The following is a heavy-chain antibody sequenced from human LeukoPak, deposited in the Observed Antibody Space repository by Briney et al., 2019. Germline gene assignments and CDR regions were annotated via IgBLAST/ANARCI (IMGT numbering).Heavy chain of an antibody. CDR2: IYYTGDT. CDR3: TKATQWLAFDY. CDR1: GGSLSSDNFY. D-gene: IGHD6-19*01. Sequence: PSETLSLTCTVSGGSLSSDNFYWSWIRQPPGKGLEWVGNIYYTGDTNHNPSLKSRVTISVDTSKNQSALRLRSLTAADTAVYYYTKATQWLAFDYWRRETLVSVSS. V-gene: IGHV4-61*01. J-gene: IGHJ4*02.